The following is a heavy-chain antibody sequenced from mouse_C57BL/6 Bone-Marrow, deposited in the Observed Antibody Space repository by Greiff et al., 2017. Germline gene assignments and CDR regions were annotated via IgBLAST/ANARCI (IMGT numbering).Heavy chain of an antibody. Sequence: QVQLQQSGAELARPGASVKLSCKASGYTFTSYGISWVKQRTGQGLEWIGEIYPRSGNTYYNEKFKGKATLTADKSSSTAYMELRSLTSEDSAVYFCARPIYYDCAWFAYWGQGTLVTVSA. CDR1: GYTFTSYG. V-gene: IGHV1-81*01. CDR2: IYPRSGNT. J-gene: IGHJ3*01. CDR3: ARPIYYDCAWFAY. D-gene: IGHD2-4*01.